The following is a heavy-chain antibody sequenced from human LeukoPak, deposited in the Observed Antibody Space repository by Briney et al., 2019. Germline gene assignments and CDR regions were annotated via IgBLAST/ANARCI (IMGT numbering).Heavy chain of an antibody. CDR3: AKSPVSSCRGSFCYPFDY. V-gene: IGHV3-23*01. CDR2: ISGSDDGT. CDR1: GFTFSTYA. Sequence: GGSLRLSCAASGFTFSTYAMSWVRQIPGKGLEWVSAISGSDDGTYYADSVKGQFTISRDNSRNTLYLQMNTLRAEDTAVYFCAKSPVSSCRGSFCYPFDYWGQGNLVTVSS. D-gene: IGHD2-15*01. J-gene: IGHJ4*02.